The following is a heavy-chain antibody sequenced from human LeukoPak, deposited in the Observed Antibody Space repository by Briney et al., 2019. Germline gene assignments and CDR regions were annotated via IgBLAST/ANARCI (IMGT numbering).Heavy chain of an antibody. CDR3: AREIFNGFDI. J-gene: IGHJ3*02. CDR2: ISYDGSNK. Sequence: PGRSLRLSCAASGFTFRSYGIHWVREAPGKGLEWVAVISYDGSNKDYADSVKGRFTISRDNSKNTLYLQMNSLRAEDTAVYYCAREIFNGFDIWRQGTMVTVSS. CDR1: GFTFRSYG. V-gene: IGHV3-30-3*01.